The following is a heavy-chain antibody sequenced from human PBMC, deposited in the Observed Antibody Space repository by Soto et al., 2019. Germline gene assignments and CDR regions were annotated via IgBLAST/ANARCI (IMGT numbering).Heavy chain of an antibody. CDR1: GFSLSTSEVG. J-gene: IGHJ5*02. Sequence: QITLKESGPTLVKPTQTLTLTCTFSGFSLSTSEVGVGWIRQPPGKALQWLALIYWDDDKRYSPSLKSRLTITQDPSKNQGVLTMTNMDPVDTATYYCAHAPGIAVTTNWFDPWGQGILVTVSS. D-gene: IGHD6-19*01. CDR3: AHAPGIAVTTNWFDP. V-gene: IGHV2-5*02. CDR2: IYWDDDK.